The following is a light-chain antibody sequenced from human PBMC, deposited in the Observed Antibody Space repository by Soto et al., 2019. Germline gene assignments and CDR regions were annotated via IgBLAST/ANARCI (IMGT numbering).Light chain of an antibody. V-gene: IGKV3-20*01. CDR1: QSVSSSY. CDR3: QQYGSSPLT. CDR2: GAS. Sequence: EIVLTQSPGTLSLSPGERATLSCRASQSVSSSYLAWYRQRPGQAPRLLIYGASSRATGIPDRFSGSGSGTDFTLTISRLEPEDFAVYYCQQYGSSPLTFGGGTKVDIK. J-gene: IGKJ4*01.